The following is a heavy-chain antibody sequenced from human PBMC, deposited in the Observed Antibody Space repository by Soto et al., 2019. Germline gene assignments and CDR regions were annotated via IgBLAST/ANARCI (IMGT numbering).Heavy chain of an antibody. V-gene: IGHV1-69*02. J-gene: IGHJ5*02. CDR3: ARGNYYDSSGYDWFDP. CDR1: GGTFSSYT. D-gene: IGHD3-22*01. CDR2: IIPILGIA. Sequence: QVQLVQSGAEVKKPGSSVKVSCKASGGTFSSYTISWVRQAPGQGLEWMGRIIPILGIANYAQKFQGRVTLTADKSTSTAYMELSSLGSEDTAVYYCARGNYYDSSGYDWFDPWGQGTLVTVSS.